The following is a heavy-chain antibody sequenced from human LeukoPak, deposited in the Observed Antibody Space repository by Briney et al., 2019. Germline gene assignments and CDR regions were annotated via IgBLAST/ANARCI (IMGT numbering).Heavy chain of an antibody. CDR2: MNPNSGNT. CDR3: ARGGSGWYPLYYFDY. V-gene: IGHV1-8*01. CDR1: GYTFTSYD. D-gene: IGHD6-19*01. J-gene: IGHJ4*02. Sequence: ASVKVSCKASGYTFTSYDINWVRQATGQGLEWMGWMNPNSGNTGYAQKLQGRVTMTTDTSTSTAYMELRSLRSDDTAVYYCARGGSGWYPLYYFDYWGQGTLVTVSS.